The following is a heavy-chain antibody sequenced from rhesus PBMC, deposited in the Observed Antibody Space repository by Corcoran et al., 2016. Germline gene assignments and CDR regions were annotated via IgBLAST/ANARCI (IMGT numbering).Heavy chain of an antibody. CDR3: ARGAGSNYGNDDFDY. Sequence: QVQLQESGPGLVKPSETLSLTCAGSGGSISDDEYWIWIRQPPGKGLEWIGYIYGSGGGTNYNPSLKNRVTISIDTSKNQFSLKLSSVTAADTAVYYCARGAGSNYGNDDFDYWGQGVLVTVSS. CDR1: GGSISDDEY. CDR2: IYGSGGGT. D-gene: IGHD4-29*01. V-gene: IGHV4-106*01. J-gene: IGHJ4*01.